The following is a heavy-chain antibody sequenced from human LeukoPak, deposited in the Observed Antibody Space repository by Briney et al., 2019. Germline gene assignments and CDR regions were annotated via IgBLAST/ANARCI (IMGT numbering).Heavy chain of an antibody. J-gene: IGHJ4*02. D-gene: IGHD1-26*01. CDR3: ARHLQEHLLVGATNY. CDR1: GCSISSSSYY. Sequence: PSETLPLTCTVSGCSISSSSYYWGWIRQPPGKGLEWIGSIYYSGSTYYNPSLKSRVTISVDTSKNQFSLKLSSVTAADTAVYYCARHLQEHLLVGATNYWGQGTLVTVSS. V-gene: IGHV4-39*01. CDR2: IYYSGST.